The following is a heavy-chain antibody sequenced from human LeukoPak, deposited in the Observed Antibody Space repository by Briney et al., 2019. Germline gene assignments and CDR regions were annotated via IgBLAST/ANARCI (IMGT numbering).Heavy chain of an antibody. Sequence: HSETLSLTCAAYGGSFSGYYWSWIRQPPGKGLEWIGEINHSGSTNYNPSLKSRVTISVDTSKNQFSLKLSSVTAADTAVYYCARESSSGTMDYWGQGTLVTVSS. CDR2: INHSGST. V-gene: IGHV4-34*01. D-gene: IGHD1-7*01. J-gene: IGHJ4*02. CDR3: ARESSSGTMDY. CDR1: GGSFSGYY.